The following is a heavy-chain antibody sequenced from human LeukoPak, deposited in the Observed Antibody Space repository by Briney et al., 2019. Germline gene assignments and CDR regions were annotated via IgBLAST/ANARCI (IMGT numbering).Heavy chain of an antibody. J-gene: IGHJ4*02. CDR1: GGTFSSYA. V-gene: IGHV1-69*05. D-gene: IGHD5-18*01. Sequence: SVKVSCKASGGTFSSYAISWVRQAPGQGLEWMGRIIPIFGTANYAQKFQGRVTITTDESTSTAYMELSSLRSEDTAVYYCAREQVDTAMVTDYWGQRTLVTVSS. CDR3: AREQVDTAMVTDY. CDR2: IIPIFGTA.